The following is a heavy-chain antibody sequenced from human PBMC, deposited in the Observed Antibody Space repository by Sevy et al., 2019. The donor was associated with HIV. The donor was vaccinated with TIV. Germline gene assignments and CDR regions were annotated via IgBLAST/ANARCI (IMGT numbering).Heavy chain of an antibody. Sequence: GGSLRLSCAASGFTFSNYWMTWVRQAPGMGLEWVANIKRDGSERYYLASVKGRFTISRDNAKKSLYLQMNSLTAEDTAVYYCARDCNSASCLWGLDVWGQRTTVTVSS. CDR2: IKRDGSER. CDR1: GFTFSNYW. D-gene: IGHD1-26*01. J-gene: IGHJ6*02. V-gene: IGHV3-7*03. CDR3: ARDCNSASCLWGLDV.